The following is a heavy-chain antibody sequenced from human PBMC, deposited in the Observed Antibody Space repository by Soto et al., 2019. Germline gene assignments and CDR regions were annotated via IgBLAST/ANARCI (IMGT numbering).Heavy chain of an antibody. J-gene: IGHJ6*02. CDR2: IIPIFGTA. V-gene: IGHV1-69*01. CDR3: ARGEGVYAVTPKNGMDV. Sequence: QVQLVQSGAEVKKPGSSVKVSCNASGGTFSSYAISWVRQAPGQGLEWMGGIIPIFGTANYAQKFQGRVTITADESTSTAYMELSSLRSEDTAVYFCARGEGVYAVTPKNGMDVWGQGTTVTVSS. CDR1: GGTFSSYA. D-gene: IGHD4-17*01.